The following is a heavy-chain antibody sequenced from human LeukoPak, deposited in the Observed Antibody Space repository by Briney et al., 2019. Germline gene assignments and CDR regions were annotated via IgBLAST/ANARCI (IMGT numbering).Heavy chain of an antibody. Sequence: GGSLSLSCAASGFTFSSYSMNWVRQAPGEGLEWVSSISSSSSYIYYADSVKGRFTISRDNAKNSLYLQMNSLRAEDTAVYYCAREIQSYYYYGMDVWGQGTTVTVSS. V-gene: IGHV3-21*01. CDR1: GFTFSSYS. CDR2: ISSSSSYI. D-gene: IGHD5-18*01. J-gene: IGHJ6*02. CDR3: AREIQSYYYYGMDV.